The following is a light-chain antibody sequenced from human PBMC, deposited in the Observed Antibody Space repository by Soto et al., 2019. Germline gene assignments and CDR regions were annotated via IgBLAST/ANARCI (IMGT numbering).Light chain of an antibody. V-gene: IGKV3-15*01. CDR2: GAS. J-gene: IGKJ1*01. CDR3: QQYNNWPRT. CDR1: QSVNSN. Sequence: EIVMTQSPAILSVSPGERVTLSCRASQSVNSNLAWYQQNPGQAPRLLIYGASTRATGIPARFSGSGSGTEFTLTISSLQSEDFAVYYCQQYNNWPRTFGQGTKVEIK.